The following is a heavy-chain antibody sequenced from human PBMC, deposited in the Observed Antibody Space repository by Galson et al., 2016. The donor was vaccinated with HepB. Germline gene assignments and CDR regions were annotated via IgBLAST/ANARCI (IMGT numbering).Heavy chain of an antibody. CDR3: AKGRYCGGDCYSSDY. V-gene: IGHV3-23*01. Sequence: SLRLSCAASGFTFSNYDMSWVRQAPGRGLEWVSGISGSGASTTYADSVKGRFTISRDNSKNALHLQMNSLRAEDTAVYYCAKGRYCGGDCYSSDYWGQGTLVTVSS. CDR1: GFTFSNYD. CDR2: ISGSGAST. J-gene: IGHJ4*02. D-gene: IGHD2-21*02.